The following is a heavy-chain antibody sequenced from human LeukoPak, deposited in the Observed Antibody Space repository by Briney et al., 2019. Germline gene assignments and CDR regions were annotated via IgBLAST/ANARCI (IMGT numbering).Heavy chain of an antibody. CDR1: GGSFSGYY. V-gene: IGHV4-34*01. D-gene: IGHD2-15*01. CDR3: ARVRCGGSCHFDY. Sequence: SETLSLTCAVYGGSFSGYYWSWIRQPPGKGLEWIGEISHSGSTNYNPSLKSRVTISVDTSKNQFSLKLSSVTAADTAVYYCARVRCGGSCHFDYWGQGTLVTVSS. J-gene: IGHJ4*02. CDR2: ISHSGST.